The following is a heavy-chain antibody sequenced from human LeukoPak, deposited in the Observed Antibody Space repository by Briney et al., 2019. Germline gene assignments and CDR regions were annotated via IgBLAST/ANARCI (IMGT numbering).Heavy chain of an antibody. J-gene: IGHJ5*02. Sequence: KPSETLSLTCAVYGGSFSGYYWSWIRQPPGKGLEWIGEINHSGSTNYNPSLKSRVTISVDTSKNQFSLKLSSVTAADTAVYYCARGYYDILTGYYMMWFDPWGQGTLVTVSS. CDR2: INHSGST. CDR3: ARGYYDILTGYYMMWFDP. CDR1: GGSFSGYY. D-gene: IGHD3-9*01. V-gene: IGHV4-34*01.